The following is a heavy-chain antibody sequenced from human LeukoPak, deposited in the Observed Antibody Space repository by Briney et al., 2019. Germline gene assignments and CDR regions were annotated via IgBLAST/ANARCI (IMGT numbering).Heavy chain of an antibody. J-gene: IGHJ5*02. CDR3: ARFARFLAFDP. CDR2: IYHSGST. V-gene: IGHV4-38-2*01. D-gene: IGHD3-3*01. CDR1: GYSISSGYY. Sequence: SETLSLTCAVSGYSISSGYYWGWIRQPPGKGLEWIGSIYHSGSTYYNPSFKSRVTISVDTSKNQFSLKLSSVTAADTAVYYCARFARFLAFDPWGQGTLVTVSS.